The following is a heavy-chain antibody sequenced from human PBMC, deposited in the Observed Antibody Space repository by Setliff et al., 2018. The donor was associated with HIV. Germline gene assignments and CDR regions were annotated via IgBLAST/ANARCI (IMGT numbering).Heavy chain of an antibody. CDR1: GYTFTSYA. CDR2: INAGNGNT. V-gene: IGHV1-3*01. CDR3: ARVVVRGVTFIAEYFQH. D-gene: IGHD3-10*01. Sequence: ASVKVSCKASGYTFTSYAIHWVRQAPGQRLEWMGWINAGNGNTKYSQKFQGRVTITRDTSTSTAYMELRSLRSDDTAVYYCARVVVRGVTFIAEYFQHWGQGTLVTVSS. J-gene: IGHJ1*01.